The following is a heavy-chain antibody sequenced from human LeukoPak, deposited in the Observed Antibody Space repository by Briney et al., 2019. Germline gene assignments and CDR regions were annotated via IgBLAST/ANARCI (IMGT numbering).Heavy chain of an antibody. Sequence: PSETLSLTCTVSGYSISSGYYWSWIRQPPGKGLEWIGEINHSGSTNYNPSLKSRVTISVDTSKNQFSLKLSSVTAADTAVYYCARQSPDYYDSSGYYYGKHYDAFDIWGQGTMVTVSS. D-gene: IGHD3-22*01. CDR1: GYSISSGYY. CDR2: INHSGST. CDR3: ARQSPDYYDSSGYYYGKHYDAFDI. J-gene: IGHJ3*02. V-gene: IGHV4-34*01.